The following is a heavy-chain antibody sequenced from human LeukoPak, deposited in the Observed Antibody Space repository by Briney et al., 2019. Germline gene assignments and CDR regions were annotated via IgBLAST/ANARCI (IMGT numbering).Heavy chain of an antibody. D-gene: IGHD3-22*01. CDR2: ISSSGSTI. CDR3: ARGGYYDSSGYRYYFDY. V-gene: IGHV3-48*03. CDR1: GFIFSSYE. Sequence: PGGSLRLSCAASGFIFSSYEMNWVRQAPGKGLEWVSYISSSGSTIYYADSVKGRFTISRDNSKNTLYLQMNNLRAEDTAPYYCARGGYYDSSGYRYYFDYWGQGTLVTVSS. J-gene: IGHJ4*02.